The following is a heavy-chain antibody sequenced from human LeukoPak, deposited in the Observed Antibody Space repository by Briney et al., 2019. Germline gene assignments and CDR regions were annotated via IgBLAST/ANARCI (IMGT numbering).Heavy chain of an antibody. Sequence: GGSLRLSCVASGFTFSTYGMHWVRQAPGKGLEWVAVVWFDGGNKNYAESVKGRFTISRDNPKNTLYLQMDSLRAEDTAVYYCAREARVAAAGTHWFDPWGQGTLVTVSS. CDR1: GFTFSTYG. CDR3: AREARVAAAGTHWFDP. J-gene: IGHJ5*02. V-gene: IGHV3-33*01. D-gene: IGHD6-13*01. CDR2: VWFDGGNK.